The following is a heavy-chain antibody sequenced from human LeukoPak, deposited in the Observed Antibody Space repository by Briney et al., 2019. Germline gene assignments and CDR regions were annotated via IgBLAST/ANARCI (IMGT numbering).Heavy chain of an antibody. Sequence: SETLSLTCAVYGGSFSGYYWSWIRQPPGKGLEWIGEINHSGSTNYNPSLKSRVTISVDTSKNQFSLKLSSVTAADMAVYYCARGYRSRFRPPYCWGQGTMATVSS. CDR2: INHSGST. CDR3: ARGYRSRFRPPYC. CDR1: GGSFSGYY. V-gene: IGHV4-34*01. J-gene: IGHJ3*01. D-gene: IGHD1-14*01.